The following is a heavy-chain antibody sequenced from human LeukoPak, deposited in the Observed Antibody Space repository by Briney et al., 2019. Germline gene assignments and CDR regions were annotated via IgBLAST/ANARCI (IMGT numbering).Heavy chain of an antibody. Sequence: GGSLRLSCAASGFTFSSYAMHWVRQAPGKGLEWVAVISYDGSNKYYADSVKRRFTISRDNSKNTLYLQMNSQRAEDTAVYYCARDKGKNYFDYWGQGTLVTVSS. CDR3: ARDKGKNYFDY. CDR2: ISYDGSNK. V-gene: IGHV3-30-3*01. J-gene: IGHJ4*02. CDR1: GFTFSSYA.